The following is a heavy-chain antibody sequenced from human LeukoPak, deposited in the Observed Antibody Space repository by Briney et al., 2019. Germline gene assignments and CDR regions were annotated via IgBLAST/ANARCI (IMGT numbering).Heavy chain of an antibody. CDR2: INHSGST. D-gene: IGHD3-10*01. CDR1: GGTFSSYA. V-gene: IGHV4-34*01. CDR3: ARRTVTMVRGVIITASYYYYYMDV. Sequence: SCKASGGTFSSYAMHWVRQPPGKGLEWIGEINHSGSTNYNPSLKSRVIISVDTSKNQFSLKLSSVTAADTAVYYCARRTVTMVRGVIITASYYYYYMDVWGKGTTVTISS. J-gene: IGHJ6*03.